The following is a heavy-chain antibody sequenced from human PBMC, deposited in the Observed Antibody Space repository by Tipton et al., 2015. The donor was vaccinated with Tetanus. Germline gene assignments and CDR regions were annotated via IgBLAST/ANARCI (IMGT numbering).Heavy chain of an antibody. V-gene: IGHV4-31*03. Sequence: LRLSCTVSGGSISSTSYYWAWIRQPPGKGLEWIGNIHYSGSTFYNPSLKSRVTISVDTSKNQFSLKLNSVTAADTAVYYCAREGAPRAFDIWGQGTMVTVSS. J-gene: IGHJ3*02. CDR2: IHYSGST. CDR3: AREGAPRAFDI. CDR1: GGSISSTSYY.